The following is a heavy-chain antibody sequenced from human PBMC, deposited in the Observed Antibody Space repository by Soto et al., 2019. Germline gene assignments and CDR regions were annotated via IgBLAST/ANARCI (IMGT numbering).Heavy chain of an antibody. CDR2: IYWDDDK. J-gene: IGHJ6*02. V-gene: IGHV2-5*02. CDR3: AHSRCGGDCLQSYSSHYYYGMDV. CDR1: GFSLRTGGVG. D-gene: IGHD2-21*02. Sequence: QITLMESGPTLVKPTQTLTLTCTFSGFSLRTGGVGVGWIRQPPGKALEWLALIYWDDDKRFSPSLRSRLTITKDTSKNQVVRTMTNMDPLDTATYYCAHSRCGGDCLQSYSSHYYYGMDVWGQGTTVTVSS.